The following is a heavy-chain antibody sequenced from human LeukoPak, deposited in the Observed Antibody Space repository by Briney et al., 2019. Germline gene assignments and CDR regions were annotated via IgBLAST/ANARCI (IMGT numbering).Heavy chain of an antibody. D-gene: IGHD2-21*01. CDR1: GYTFTGYY. V-gene: IGHV1-2*02. CDR2: INPNSGVT. J-gene: IGHJ5*02. Sequence: ASVKVSCKASGYTFTGYYIHWVRQAHGQGLEWMGWINPNSGVTNYTQKFQGRVTMTRDTSINTAYMELDRLATDDTAVYYCARDVAYFDPWGQGTLVAVSS. CDR3: ARDVAYFDP.